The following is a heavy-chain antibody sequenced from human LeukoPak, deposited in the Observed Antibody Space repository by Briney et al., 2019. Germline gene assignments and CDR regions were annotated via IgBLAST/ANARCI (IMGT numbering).Heavy chain of an antibody. J-gene: IGHJ5*02. CDR1: GFTFSSYW. D-gene: IGHD3-3*01. V-gene: IGHV3-7*01. CDR3: ARRRFLEWLTNWFDP. CDR2: IKKDGSDK. Sequence: GGSLRLSCAASGFTFSSYWMSWVRQAPGEGLEWVANIKKDGSDKYYVASVKGRFTISRDNAKNLLYLQMNSLRVDDTAVYYCARRRFLEWLTNWFDPWGQGTLVTVSS.